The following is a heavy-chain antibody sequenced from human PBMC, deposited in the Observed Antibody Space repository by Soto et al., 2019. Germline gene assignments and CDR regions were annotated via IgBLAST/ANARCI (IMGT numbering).Heavy chain of an antibody. Sequence: ASVKVSCKASGYTFTSYYMHWVRQAPGQGLEWKGIINPNDGNTSYAQKIQGRVTMTKDTSTSTAYMELRSLRSDDTAVYYCARDKAARPRWWFDPWGQGTLVTVSS. CDR3: ARDKAARPRWWFDP. V-gene: IGHV1-46*01. J-gene: IGHJ5*02. CDR2: INPNDGNT. D-gene: IGHD6-6*01. CDR1: GYTFTSYY.